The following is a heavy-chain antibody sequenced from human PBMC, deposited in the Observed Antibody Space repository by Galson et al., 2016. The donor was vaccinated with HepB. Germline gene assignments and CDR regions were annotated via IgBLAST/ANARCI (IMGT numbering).Heavy chain of an antibody. CDR2: TFYRSTWEN. Sequence: CAISGDSVYNNGAAWVWIRQSPSRGLGWLGRTFYRSTWENHYAGSVKNRITISPDTSRNQFSLHLHSLTPEDTAVYYCARAVMLGRGMDVWGQGTTVTVSS. CDR3: ARAVMLGRGMDV. J-gene: IGHJ6*02. D-gene: IGHD3-10*01. CDR1: GDSVYNNGAA. V-gene: IGHV6-1*01.